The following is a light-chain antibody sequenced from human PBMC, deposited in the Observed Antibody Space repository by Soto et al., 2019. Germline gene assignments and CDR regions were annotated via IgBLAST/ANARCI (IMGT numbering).Light chain of an antibody. J-gene: IGKJ1*01. CDR1: QTISSW. V-gene: IGKV1-5*03. CDR3: QHYNGYSET. CDR2: KAS. Sequence: DIQMTQSPSTLSGSVGDRVTITCRASQTISSWLAWYQQKPGNAPKLLIYKASTLKSGVPSRFSGSGSGTEFTLTISSLQADDFATYYCQHYNGYSETFGQGTKVELK.